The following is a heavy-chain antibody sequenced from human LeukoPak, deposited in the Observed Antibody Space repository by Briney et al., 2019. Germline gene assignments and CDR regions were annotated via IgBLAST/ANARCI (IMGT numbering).Heavy chain of an antibody. V-gene: IGHV3-23*01. J-gene: IGHJ4*02. CDR3: AKDLGSSGYSDPFDY. CDR1: GFTFSSYA. CDR2: ISGSGGST. D-gene: IGHD3-22*01. Sequence: GGSLRLSCAASGFTFSSYAMSWVRQAPGKGLEWVSAISGSGGSTYYADSVKGRFTISRDNSKNTLYLQMNSLRAEDTAVYYCAKDLGSSGYSDPFDYWGQGTLVTVSS.